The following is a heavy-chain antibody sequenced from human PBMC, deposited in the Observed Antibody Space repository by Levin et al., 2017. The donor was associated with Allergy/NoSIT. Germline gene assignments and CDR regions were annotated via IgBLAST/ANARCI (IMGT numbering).Heavy chain of an antibody. D-gene: IGHD1-7*01. Sequence: LAGGSLRLSCAASEFTFSNYRMFWVRQAPGKGLVWVSRINGDGSNTIYADSVEGRFTISRDNAKNTLYLQMSSLTADDTAVYYCARGLSTVSTGTLGYWGQGTLVTVSS. CDR1: EFTFSNYR. J-gene: IGHJ4*02. CDR3: ARGLSTVSTGTLGY. CDR2: INGDGSNT. V-gene: IGHV3-74*01.